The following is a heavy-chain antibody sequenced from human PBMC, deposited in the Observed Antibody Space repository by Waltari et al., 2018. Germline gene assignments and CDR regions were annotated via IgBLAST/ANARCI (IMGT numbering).Heavy chain of an antibody. CDR3: ARYVVVTAGDY. CDR2: ITGDGSGT. D-gene: IGHD2-21*02. Sequence: EVQLVESGGGLVQPGGSLRLSCEASGFTFSSYWVHWVRQVPGKGLVWVGRITGDGSGTTYAASVKGRFTISRDNAKNTLFLQMNSLRDEDTAVYYCARYVVVTAGDYWGQGTLVAVSS. J-gene: IGHJ4*02. CDR1: GFTFSSYW. V-gene: IGHV3-74*03.